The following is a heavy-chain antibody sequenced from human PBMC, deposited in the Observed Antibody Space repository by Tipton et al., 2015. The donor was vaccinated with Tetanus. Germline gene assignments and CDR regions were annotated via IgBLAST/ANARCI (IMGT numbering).Heavy chain of an antibody. CDR3: AIPTLRLVIDS. V-gene: IGHV4-61*08. CDR2: VSYRGRT. CDR1: GGTVRSGDYS. Sequence: GLVKPSETLSLTCTVSGGTVRSGDYSWNWIRQPPGKGLEWLAYVSYRGRTNYNNTLMRRSTISKNTSKNQFSLRLRSVTASDTAVYYCAIPTLRLVIDSCGQGTLVTVSS. J-gene: IGHJ4*02. D-gene: IGHD6-6*01.